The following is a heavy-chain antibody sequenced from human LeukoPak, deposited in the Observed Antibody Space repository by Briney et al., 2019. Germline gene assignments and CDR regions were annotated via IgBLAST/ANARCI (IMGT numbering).Heavy chain of an antibody. D-gene: IGHD6-19*01. J-gene: IGHJ4*02. CDR2: IYYSGST. CDR3: AREYSSGWYYFDY. CDR1: GGSISSGGYY. V-gene: IGHV4-31*03. Sequence: SETLSLTCTVSGGSISSGGYYWSWIRQHPGKGLEWIGYIYYSGSTYYNPSLESRVTISVDTSKNQFSLKLSSVTAADTAVYYCAREYSSGWYYFDYWGQGTLVTVSS.